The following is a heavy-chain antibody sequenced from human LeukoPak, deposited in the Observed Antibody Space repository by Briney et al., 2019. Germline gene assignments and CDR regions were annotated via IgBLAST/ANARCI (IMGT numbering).Heavy chain of an antibody. CDR3: ASSTYYYDSSGYTGWAFDI. CDR2: IYYSGST. J-gene: IGHJ3*02. CDR1: GGSVSSGSYY. V-gene: IGHV4-61*01. Sequence: PSETLSLTCTVSGGSVSSGSYYWSWIRQPPGKGLEWIGYIYYSGSTNYNPSLKSRVTISVDTSKNQFSLKLSSVTAADTAVYYCASSTYYYDSSGYTGWAFDIWGQGTMVTVSS. D-gene: IGHD3-22*01.